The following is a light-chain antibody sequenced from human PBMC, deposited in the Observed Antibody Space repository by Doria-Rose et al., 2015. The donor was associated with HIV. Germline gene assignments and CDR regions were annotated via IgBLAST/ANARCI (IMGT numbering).Light chain of an antibody. V-gene: IGKV3-20*01. CDR1: QSFSSTY. CDR3: HQYGTSWT. Sequence: EIVLTQSPGALSLSPGERATLSCRASQSFSSTYLAWYQQTPGQDPSLLIYDGSTRATGIPDRFSASGSGTDFTLTINRLEPEDFALYYCHQYGTSWTFGQGTKVEI. CDR2: DGS. J-gene: IGKJ1*01.